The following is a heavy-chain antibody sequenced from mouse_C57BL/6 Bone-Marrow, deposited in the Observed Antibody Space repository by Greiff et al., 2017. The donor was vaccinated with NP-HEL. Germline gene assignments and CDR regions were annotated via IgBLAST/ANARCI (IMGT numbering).Heavy chain of an antibody. V-gene: IGHV1-22*01. D-gene: IGHD2-10*01. CDR3: ATPPSLLAWFAY. J-gene: IGHJ3*01. Sequence: EVQLQQSGPELVKPGASVKMSCKASGYTFTDYNMHWVKQSHGKSLEWIGYINPNNGGTSYNQKFKGKATLTVNKSSSTAYMELRSLTSEDSAVYYCATPPSLLAWFAYWGQGTLVTVSA. CDR2: INPNNGGT. CDR1: GYTFTDYN.